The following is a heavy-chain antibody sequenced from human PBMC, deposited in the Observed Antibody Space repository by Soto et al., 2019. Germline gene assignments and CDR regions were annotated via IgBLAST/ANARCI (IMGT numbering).Heavy chain of an antibody. J-gene: IGHJ4*02. Sequence: PPCTVSAGSVSSGSYYWTWIRQPPGKGLEWIGYIYSSGSTLYNPSLKSRVIISVDTSMNQFSLKLSSVTAADTAVYYCARDSLAFFDSWGQGXLVTVYS. CDR1: AGSVSSGSYY. D-gene: IGHD5-12*01. CDR3: ARDSLAFFDS. V-gene: IGHV4-61*01. CDR2: IYSSGST.